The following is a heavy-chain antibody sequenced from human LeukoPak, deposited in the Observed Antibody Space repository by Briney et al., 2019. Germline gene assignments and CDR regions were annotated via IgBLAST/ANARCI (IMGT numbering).Heavy chain of an antibody. Sequence: ASVKLSCKASGVTFSNYAISWVRQAPGQGLEWMGGIIPIFGTANYAQKFKGRVTITADESTSTAYMELNSLRSEDTAVYYCARTSYYDPWGQGTLVTVSS. J-gene: IGHJ4*02. CDR3: ARTSYYDP. CDR1: GVTFSNYA. V-gene: IGHV1-69*13. CDR2: IIPIFGTA. D-gene: IGHD3-22*01.